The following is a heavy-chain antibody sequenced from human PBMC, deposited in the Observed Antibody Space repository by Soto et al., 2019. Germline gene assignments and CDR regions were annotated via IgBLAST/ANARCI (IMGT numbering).Heavy chain of an antibody. D-gene: IGHD3-22*01. CDR1: GGSISSYY. V-gene: IGHV4-59*08. CDR3: ATQGYYDSSGYYYWYFDL. J-gene: IGHJ2*01. Sequence: PSETLSLTCTVSGGSISSYYWSWIRQLPGKGLEWIGYIYYSGSTNYNPSLKSRVTISVDTSKNQFSLKLSSVTAADTAVYYCATQGYYDSSGYYYWYFDLWGRGTLVTVSS. CDR2: IYYSGST.